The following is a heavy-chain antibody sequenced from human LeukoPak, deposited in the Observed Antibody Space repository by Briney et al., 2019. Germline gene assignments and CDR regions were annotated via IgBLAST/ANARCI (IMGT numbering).Heavy chain of an antibody. CDR3: ARDHYYYGSGAYYFDY. Sequence: ASVKVSCKASGYTFTSYDINWVRQATGQGLEWMGWMNPNSGNTGYAQKFQGRVTMTRNTSISTAYMELSSLRSEDTAVYYCARDHYYYGSGAYYFDYWGQGTLVTVSS. CDR2: MNPNSGNT. D-gene: IGHD3-10*01. J-gene: IGHJ4*02. V-gene: IGHV1-8*01. CDR1: GYTFTSYD.